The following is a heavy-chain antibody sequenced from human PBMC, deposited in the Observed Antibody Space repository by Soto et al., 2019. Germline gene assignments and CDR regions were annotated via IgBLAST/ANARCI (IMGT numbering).Heavy chain of an antibody. CDR2: INPSGGST. J-gene: IGHJ3*02. V-gene: IGHV1-46*01. Sequence: ASVKVSCKASGYTFTSYYMHWVRQAPGQGLEWMGIINPSGGSTSYAQKFQGRVTMTRDTSTSTVYMELSSLRSEDTAVYYCAREGNLYYYDSSGYRTAFDIWGQGTMVTVS. D-gene: IGHD3-22*01. CDR3: AREGNLYYYDSSGYRTAFDI. CDR1: GYTFTSYY.